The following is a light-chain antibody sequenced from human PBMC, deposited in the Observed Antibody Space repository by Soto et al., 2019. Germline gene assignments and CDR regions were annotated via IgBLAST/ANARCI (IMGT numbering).Light chain of an antibody. CDR1: SSDVGGYNY. V-gene: IGLV2-8*01. J-gene: IGLJ2*01. Sequence: QSALTQPASVSGSPGQSITISCTGTSSDVGGYNYVSWYQQHPGKAPKLMIYGVTDRISGVPDRFSGSKSGNTASLTVSGLQAEDEADYYCASYGGRDDMIFGGGTKVTVL. CDR2: GVT. CDR3: ASYGGRDDMI.